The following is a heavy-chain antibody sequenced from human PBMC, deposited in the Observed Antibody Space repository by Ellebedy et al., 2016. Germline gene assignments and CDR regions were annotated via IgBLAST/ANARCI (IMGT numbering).Heavy chain of an antibody. CDR1: GFTFRMYA. CDR3: ARGRTADKALVACP. Sequence: GGSLRLXXVASGFTFRMYAMSWVRQTPDKGLEWVSTITASGDTTHYADSVKGRFTISRDNSKNTLYLQMSSLRADDTAVFYCARGRTADKALVACPWGQGTLVIVSS. CDR2: ITASGDTT. D-gene: IGHD5-18*01. J-gene: IGHJ5*02. V-gene: IGHV3-23*01.